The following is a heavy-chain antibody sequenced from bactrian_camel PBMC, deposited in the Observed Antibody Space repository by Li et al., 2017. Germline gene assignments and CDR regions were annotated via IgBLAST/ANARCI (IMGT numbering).Heavy chain of an antibody. CDR3: AATPFVCPTSVRGVASDFGY. CDR2: IDSKGNT. J-gene: IGHJ6*01. CDR1: GYTYSSFC. V-gene: IGHV3S26*01. D-gene: IGHD2*01. Sequence: HVQLVESGGGSVQVGGSLRLSCAASGYTYSSFCLGWFRQAPGKGRVGVAGIDSKGNTSYADSVEGRFTISKDAAKNTLYLQMSSLNPEDTAMYYCAATPFVCPTSVRGVASDFGYWGQGTQVTVS.